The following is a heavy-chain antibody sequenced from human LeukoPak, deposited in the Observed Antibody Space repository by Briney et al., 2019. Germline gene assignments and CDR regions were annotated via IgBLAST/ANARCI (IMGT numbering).Heavy chain of an antibody. CDR2: IYTSGST. V-gene: IGHV4-61*09. CDR3: ARGGIVGSRTNWFDP. J-gene: IGHJ5*02. Sequence: SETLSLTCTVSGGSVNSASHYWNWIRQPAGKGLEWIGHIYTSGSTDYNPTLKSRVTISVDTSKNQFSLTLNSVTAADTAVYYCARGGIVGSRTNWFDPWGQGILVTVSS. D-gene: IGHD1-26*01. CDR1: GGSVNSASHY.